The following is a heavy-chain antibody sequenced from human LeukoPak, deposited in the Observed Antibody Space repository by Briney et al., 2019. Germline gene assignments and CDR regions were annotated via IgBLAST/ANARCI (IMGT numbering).Heavy chain of an antibody. D-gene: IGHD6-13*01. V-gene: IGHV4-59*01. Sequence: SETLSLTCTVSGGSISSYYWSWIRQPPWKGLEWIGYIYYSGSTNYNPSLKSRVTISVDTSKNQFYLKLSSVTAADTAVYYCARGGIAAAGTLWGQGTLVTVSS. CDR3: ARGGIAAAGTL. CDR2: IYYSGST. J-gene: IGHJ4*02. CDR1: GGSISSYY.